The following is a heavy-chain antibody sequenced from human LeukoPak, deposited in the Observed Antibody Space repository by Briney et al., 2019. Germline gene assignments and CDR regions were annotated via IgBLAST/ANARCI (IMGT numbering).Heavy chain of an antibody. V-gene: IGHV3-23*01. D-gene: IGHD3-22*01. CDR3: TKAADSSGRVNWFDP. Sequence: GGSLRLSCAASGFTFSSYAMSWVRQAPGKGLEWVSAISGSGGSTYYADSVKGRFTISRDNSKNTLYLQMNSLRAEDTAVYYCTKAADSSGRVNWFDPWGQGTLVTVSS. CDR2: ISGSGGST. J-gene: IGHJ5*02. CDR1: GFTFSSYA.